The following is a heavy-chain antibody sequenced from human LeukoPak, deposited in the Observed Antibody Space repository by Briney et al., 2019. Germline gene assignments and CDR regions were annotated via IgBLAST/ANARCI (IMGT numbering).Heavy chain of an antibody. CDR3: ARVGGHCSSASCYGSY. CDR1: GGTFSSYA. J-gene: IGHJ4*02. Sequence: ASVKVSCKASGGTFSSYAINWVRQAPGQGLEWMGRIIPIFGITNYAHKFQGRVTITADKSTSTAYMELSSLRSEDTAVFYCARVGGHCSSASCYGSYWGQGTLVSVSS. V-gene: IGHV1-69*04. D-gene: IGHD2-2*01. CDR2: IIPIFGIT.